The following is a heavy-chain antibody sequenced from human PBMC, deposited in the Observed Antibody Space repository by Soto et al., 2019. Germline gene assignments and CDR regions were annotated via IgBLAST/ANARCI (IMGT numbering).Heavy chain of an antibody. CDR1: GFTFSGYA. CDR3: GRGRGSYSFDY. CDR2: ISGSGTTT. V-gene: IGHV3-23*01. D-gene: IGHD3-16*01. Sequence: EVQLLESGGGLVQPGGSLRLSCEASGFTFSGYAMNWVRQAPGKGLEWVASISGSGTTTYYADSVKGRFTIARDNSKNTLYLQMHSRRAEDTAVYYCGRGRGSYSFDYWGQGTLITVSS. J-gene: IGHJ4*02.